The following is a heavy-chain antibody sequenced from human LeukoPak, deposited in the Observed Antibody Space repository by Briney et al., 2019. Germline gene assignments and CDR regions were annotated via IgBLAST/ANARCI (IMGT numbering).Heavy chain of an antibody. Sequence: SGGSLRLSCTASGFTFGDYAMSWVRQAPGKGLEWVSYISSSSSTIYYADSVKGRFTISRDNAKNSLYLQMNSLRAEDTAVCYCARSSRELGGYAPWELMPPFDYWGQGTLVTVSS. V-gene: IGHV3-48*01. CDR3: ARSSRELGGYAPWELMPPFDY. D-gene: IGHD1-7*01. CDR1: GFTFGDYA. J-gene: IGHJ4*02. CDR2: ISSSSSTI.